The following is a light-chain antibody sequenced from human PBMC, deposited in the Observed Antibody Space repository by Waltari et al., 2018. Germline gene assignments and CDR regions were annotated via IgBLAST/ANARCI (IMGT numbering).Light chain of an antibody. CDR1: GPNIGAVHY. CDR2: GST. CDR3: QSYDTSLSVV. Sequence: QSVLTQPPSVSGAPGQRVPIPCTGSGPNIGAVHYFHWYQQLPRAAPKLLIYGSTSRPLGVPARFFGSTSGTSASLAITGLQAEDEADYYCQSYDTSLSVVFGGGTKLTVL. V-gene: IGLV1-40*01. J-gene: IGLJ3*02.